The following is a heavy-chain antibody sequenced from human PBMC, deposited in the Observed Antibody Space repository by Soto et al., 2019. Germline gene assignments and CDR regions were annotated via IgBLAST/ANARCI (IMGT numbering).Heavy chain of an antibody. CDR3: ARDNAPVAGTSLPGY. Sequence: QVQLVESGGGVVQPGRSLRLSCAASGFTFSSYAIHWVRQAPGKGLEWVAFISYAGSNRYYADSVKGRFTISRDNSKNTLYLQMNSLRGEDTAVYFCARDNAPVAGTSLPGYWGQGTLVTVSS. V-gene: IGHV3-30-3*01. D-gene: IGHD6-19*01. J-gene: IGHJ4*02. CDR1: GFTFSSYA. CDR2: ISYAGSNR.